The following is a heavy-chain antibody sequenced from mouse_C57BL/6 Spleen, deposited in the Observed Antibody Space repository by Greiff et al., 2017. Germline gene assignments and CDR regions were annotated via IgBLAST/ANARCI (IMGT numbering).Heavy chain of an antibody. CDR1: GYTFTSYW. V-gene: IGHV1-53*01. CDR3: TRGALYSNYYFDY. J-gene: IGHJ2*01. D-gene: IGHD2-5*01. Sequence: QVQLQQPGTELVKPGASVELSCKASGYTFTSYWMHWVKQRPGQGLEWIGNINPSNGGTNYNEKFKSDATLTIDKSSSTAYMQLSNLTSEDSAVYYCTRGALYSNYYFDYWGQGTALTVSS. CDR2: INPSNGGT.